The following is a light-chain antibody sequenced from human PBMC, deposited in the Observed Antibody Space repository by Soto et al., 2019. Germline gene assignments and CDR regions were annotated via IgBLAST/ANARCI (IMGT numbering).Light chain of an antibody. V-gene: IGKV1-9*01. CDR2: GAS. CDR1: QGISSY. J-gene: IGKJ3*01. CDR3: QQVNSYPFT. Sequence: IQLTQSPSSLSASVGDRVTITCRASQGISSYLAWYQQKPGKAPKLLISGASTLRSGVPSRFSGSGSGTDFTLTISSLQPEDFATYYCQQVNSYPFTFGPGTKVDIK.